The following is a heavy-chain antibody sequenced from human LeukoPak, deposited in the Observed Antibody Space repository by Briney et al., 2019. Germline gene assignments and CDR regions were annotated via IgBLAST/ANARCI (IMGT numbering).Heavy chain of an antibody. J-gene: IGHJ4*02. Sequence: GGSLRLSCAASGFTFSGHGMSWVRQAPGKGLEWVANINHAGSDKYYVDSVKGRFTISRDNSTNSLYLQMNSLRDTDTAVYYCTRDCSRVADDWGEPALVTVS. D-gene: IGHD3-3*01. V-gene: IGHV3-7*01. CDR3: TRDCSRVADD. CDR2: INHAGSDK. CDR1: GFTFSGHG.